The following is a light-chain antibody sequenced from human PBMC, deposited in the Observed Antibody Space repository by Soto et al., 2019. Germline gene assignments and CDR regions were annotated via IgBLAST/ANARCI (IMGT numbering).Light chain of an antibody. J-gene: IGKJ1*01. CDR3: QQYNDYSTWT. CDR1: QSISRW. CDR2: DAS. Sequence: DIDVTHSPSTLGASIGDRVTITCRASQSISRWLAWYQQKPGKAPKVLIWDASSLQRGVPSRFSGSGSGTEFTLTISSLQPDDFATYYCQQYNDYSTWTFGQGTKVDIK. V-gene: IGKV1-5*01.